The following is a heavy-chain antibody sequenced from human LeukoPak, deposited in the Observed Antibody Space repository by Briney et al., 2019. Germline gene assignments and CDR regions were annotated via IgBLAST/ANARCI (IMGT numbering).Heavy chain of an antibody. Sequence: ASVKVSCKASGYTFTSYDINWVRQATGQGREWMGWMNPNSGNTGYAQKFQGRVTITRNTSISTAYMELSSLRSEDTAVYYCARALGRYCSGGSCYDVWGKGTTVTISS. CDR3: ARALGRYCSGGSCYDV. V-gene: IGHV1-8*03. CDR2: MNPNSGNT. J-gene: IGHJ6*04. D-gene: IGHD2-15*01. CDR1: GYTFTSYD.